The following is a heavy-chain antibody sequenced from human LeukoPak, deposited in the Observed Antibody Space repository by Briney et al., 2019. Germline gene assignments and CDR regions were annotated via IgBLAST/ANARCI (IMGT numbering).Heavy chain of an antibody. CDR2: ISYDGSNK. CDR1: GFTFSSYS. Sequence: GGSLRLSCAASGFTFSSYSMNWVRQAPGKGLEWVAVISYDGSNKYYADSVKGRFTISRDNARNSLYLQINTLRVEDTAVYFCARDPGWSQFDCWGQGTLVTVSS. V-gene: IGHV3-30*03. J-gene: IGHJ4*02. D-gene: IGHD2-8*01. CDR3: ARDPGWSQFDC.